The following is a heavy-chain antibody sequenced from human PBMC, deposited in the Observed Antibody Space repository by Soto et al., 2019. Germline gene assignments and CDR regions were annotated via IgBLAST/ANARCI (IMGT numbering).Heavy chain of an antibody. V-gene: IGHV1-24*01. CDR3: ATSHLLLGAFDI. J-gene: IGHJ3*02. CDR1: GNTLTELS. CDR2: FDPEDGET. Sequence: ASVKVSCKISGNTLTELSMHWVRQAPGKGLEWMGGFDPEDGETLYAQKFQGRVTMTEDTSTDTAYMELSSLRSEDTAVYYCATSHLLLGAFDIWGQGTVVTVSS. D-gene: IGHD2-15*01.